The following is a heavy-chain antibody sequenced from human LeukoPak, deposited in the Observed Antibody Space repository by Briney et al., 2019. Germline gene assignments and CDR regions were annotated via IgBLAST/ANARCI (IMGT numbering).Heavy chain of an antibody. CDR1: GFTFSSYW. D-gene: IGHD5-12*01. J-gene: IGHJ4*02. CDR3: ARDLVVATFDY. Sequence: GGSLRLSCAASGFTFSSYWMSWVRQAPGKGLEWVANVKLDGSEKSYVDSVKGRFTISRDNAKNSLYLQMNSLRAEDTAVYYCARDLVVATFDYWGQGTLVTVSP. V-gene: IGHV3-7*01. CDR2: VKLDGSEK.